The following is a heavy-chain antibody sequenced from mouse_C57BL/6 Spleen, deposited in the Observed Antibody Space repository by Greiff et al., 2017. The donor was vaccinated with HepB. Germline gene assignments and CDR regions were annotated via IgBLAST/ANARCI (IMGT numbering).Heavy chain of an antibody. J-gene: IGHJ4*01. CDR2: ISRGSSTI. Sequence: EVKLMESGGGLVKPGGSLKLSCAASGFTFSDYGMHWVRQAPEKGLEWVAYISRGSSTIYYADTVKGRFTISRDNAKNTLFLQMTSLRSEDTAMYYCARIYYDYDDYAMDYWGQGTSVTVSS. CDR1: GFTFSDYG. D-gene: IGHD2-4*01. CDR3: ARIYYDYDDYAMDY. V-gene: IGHV5-17*01.